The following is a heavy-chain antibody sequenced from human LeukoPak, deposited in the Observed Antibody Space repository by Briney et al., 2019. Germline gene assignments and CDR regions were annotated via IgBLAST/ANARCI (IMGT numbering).Heavy chain of an antibody. Sequence: ASVKVSCKASGYSFTSFAIHWVRQAPGQSLELMGWINPGNGNTKYSPKFQGRVTFSRDTSATTADMEVSGLNFEDSAVYYCARLSSTSIWLLDYWGLGTLVTVSS. CDR1: GYSFTSFA. J-gene: IGHJ4*02. CDR2: INPGNGNT. V-gene: IGHV1-3*01. CDR3: ARLSSTSIWLLDY. D-gene: IGHD3-16*02.